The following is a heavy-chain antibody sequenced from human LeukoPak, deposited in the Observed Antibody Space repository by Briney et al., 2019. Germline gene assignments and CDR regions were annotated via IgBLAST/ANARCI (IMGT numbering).Heavy chain of an antibody. CDR3: ARDQTTRASGTYYSWFDP. V-gene: IGHV3-21*01. D-gene: IGHD1-26*01. Sequence: GGSLRLSCAASGFTFSNYNMNWVRQHPGKGLEWVSSISASSIYIYYADSVKGRFTISRDNAKNSVYLQMNGLRAEDTAVYYCARDQTTRASGTYYSWFDPWGQGTLVTVSS. CDR2: ISASSIYI. CDR1: GFTFSNYN. J-gene: IGHJ5*02.